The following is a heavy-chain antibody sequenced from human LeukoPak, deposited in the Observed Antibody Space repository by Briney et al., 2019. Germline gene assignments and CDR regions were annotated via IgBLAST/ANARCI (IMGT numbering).Heavy chain of an antibody. CDR1: GFTFSSYG. D-gene: IGHD4-17*01. CDR3: ARDPPRDYASYYFDY. J-gene: IGHJ4*02. Sequence: GSLRLSCAASGFTFSSYGMHWVRQAPGKGLEWVAVIWYDGSNKYYADSVKGRFTISRDNSKNTLYLQMNSLRAEDTAVYYCARDPPRDYASYYFDYWGQGTLVTVSS. V-gene: IGHV3-33*01. CDR2: IWYDGSNK.